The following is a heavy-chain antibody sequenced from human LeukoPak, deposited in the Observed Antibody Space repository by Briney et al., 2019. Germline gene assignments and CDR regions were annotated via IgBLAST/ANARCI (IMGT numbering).Heavy chain of an antibody. CDR1: GYTFTGYY. CDR3: ARLAKLERRLIIWWFDP. Sequence: ASVKVSCKASGYTFTGYYMHWVRQAPGQGLEWMGWINPNSGGTNYAQKFQGRVTMTRDTSISTAYMELSRLRSDDTAVYYCARLAKLERRLIIWWFDPWGQGTLVTVSS. J-gene: IGHJ5*02. CDR2: INPNSGGT. D-gene: IGHD1-1*01. V-gene: IGHV1-2*02.